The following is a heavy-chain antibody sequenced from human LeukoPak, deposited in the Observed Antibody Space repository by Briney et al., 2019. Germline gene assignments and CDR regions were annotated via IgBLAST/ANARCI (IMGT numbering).Heavy chain of an antibody. D-gene: IGHD3-16*01. CDR1: GGSISTSNYY. Sequence: PSETLSLTCTVSGGSISTSNYYWGWIRQPPGKGLEWIGSIYYSGSTYYNPSLKSRVTISVDTSKNQFSLKLSSVTAADTAVYYCAREGLGELVLLDYWGQGTLVTVSS. V-gene: IGHV4-39*07. CDR3: AREGLGELVLLDY. J-gene: IGHJ4*02. CDR2: IYYSGST.